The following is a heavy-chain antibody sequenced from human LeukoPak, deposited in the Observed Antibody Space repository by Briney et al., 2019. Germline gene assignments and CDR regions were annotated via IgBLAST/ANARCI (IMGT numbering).Heavy chain of an antibody. CDR3: AIRDYGGNLDAFDI. D-gene: IGHD4-23*01. J-gene: IGHJ3*02. Sequence: ASVKVSCKASGYTFTSYGISWVRQAPGQGLEWMGWISAYNGNTNYAQKLQGRVTMTTDTSTSTAYMELRSLRSDDTAVYYCAIRDYGGNLDAFDIWGPGAMVTVSS. CDR2: ISAYNGNT. V-gene: IGHV1-18*01. CDR1: GYTFTSYG.